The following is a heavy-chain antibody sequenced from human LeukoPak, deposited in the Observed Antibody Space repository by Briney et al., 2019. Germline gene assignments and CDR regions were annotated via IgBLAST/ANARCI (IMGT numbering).Heavy chain of an antibody. V-gene: IGHV1-2*02. CDR3: AIQPWGSGNNWYFDL. Sequence: ASVKVSCKASGYTFTGDYIHWVRQAPGQGLEWMGWISPNSGGTDYAQRFQGRVTMTRDTSISTAYMELSSLRSDDTAVYYCAIQPWGSGNNWYFDLWGRGTLVTVSS. D-gene: IGHD7-27*01. CDR1: GYTFTGDY. CDR2: ISPNSGGT. J-gene: IGHJ2*01.